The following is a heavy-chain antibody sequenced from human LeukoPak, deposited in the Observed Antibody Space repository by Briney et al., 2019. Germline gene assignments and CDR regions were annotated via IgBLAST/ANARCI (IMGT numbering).Heavy chain of an antibody. D-gene: IGHD1-26*01. CDR3: ARMWAQVYGMDV. CDR1: GGSISSYY. Sequence: PSETLSLTCTVSGGSISSYYWSWIRQPPGKGLEWIGYIYYSGSTNYNPSLKSRVTISVDTSKNQFSLKLSSVTAADTAVYYCARMWAQVYGMDVWGQGTTVTVSS. CDR2: IYYSGST. V-gene: IGHV4-59*08. J-gene: IGHJ6*02.